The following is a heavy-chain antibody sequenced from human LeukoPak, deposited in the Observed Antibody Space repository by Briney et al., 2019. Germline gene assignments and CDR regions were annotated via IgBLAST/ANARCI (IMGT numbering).Heavy chain of an antibody. CDR1: GYTFTNYW. Sequence: GESLKISCKGSGYTFTNYWIAWVRQMPGKGLEWMGIIHPSDSDTRYSPSFQGQVTISADKSISTAYLQWSSLKASDTAMYYCARHIVGATYGMDVWGQGTTVTVSS. CDR2: IHPSDSDT. CDR3: ARHIVGATYGMDV. V-gene: IGHV5-51*01. D-gene: IGHD1-26*01. J-gene: IGHJ6*02.